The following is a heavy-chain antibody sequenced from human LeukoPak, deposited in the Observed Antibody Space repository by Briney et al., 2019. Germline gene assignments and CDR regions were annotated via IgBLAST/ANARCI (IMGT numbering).Heavy chain of an antibody. D-gene: IGHD3-22*01. CDR3: LYSSGYYSIYAFDI. Sequence: ASVKVPCKASGYTFTSYDINWVRQATGQGLEWMGWMNPNSGNTGYAQKFQGRVTMTRNTSISTAYMELSSLRSEDTAAYYCLYSSGYYSIYAFDIWGQGTMVTVSS. J-gene: IGHJ3*02. V-gene: IGHV1-8*01. CDR1: GYTFTSYD. CDR2: MNPNSGNT.